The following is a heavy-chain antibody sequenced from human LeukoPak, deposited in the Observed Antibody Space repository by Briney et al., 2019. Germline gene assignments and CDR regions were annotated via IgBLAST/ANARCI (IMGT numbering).Heavy chain of an antibody. CDR1: GGSITGYY. CDR3: ARGALGSSWSDL. V-gene: IGHV4-59*01. Sequence: SETLSRTCTVSGGSITGYYWTWVRQPPGRGLEWIGNIYYSASTDYNPSLKSRVTISVDKSKNQFSLKLTSVTTADTAVYYCARGALGSSWSDLWGQGMLVTVSS. CDR2: IYYSAST. J-gene: IGHJ5*02. D-gene: IGHD6-13*01.